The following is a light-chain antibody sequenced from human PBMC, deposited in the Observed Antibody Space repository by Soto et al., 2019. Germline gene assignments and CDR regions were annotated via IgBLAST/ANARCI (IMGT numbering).Light chain of an antibody. CDR1: QSVSSSY. Sequence: EIVLTQSPGTLSLSPGERATLSCRASQSVSSSYLAWYQQKPGQAPRLLIYDASSRATGNPDRFSGSGSGTAFTLTISRLEPEDFAVYYCQQYGSSPWTFGQGTKVEIK. CDR3: QQYGSSPWT. CDR2: DAS. V-gene: IGKV3-20*01. J-gene: IGKJ1*01.